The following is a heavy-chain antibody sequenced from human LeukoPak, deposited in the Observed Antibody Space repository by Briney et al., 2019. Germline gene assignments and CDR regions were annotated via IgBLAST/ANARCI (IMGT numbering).Heavy chain of an antibody. CDR1: GFTFSGYA. CDR2: IGGGGGGT. CDR3: ANFLDGQRLDP. V-gene: IGHV3-23*01. J-gene: IGHJ5*02. D-gene: IGHD3-3*01. Sequence: GGSLRLTCATYGFTFSGYAMSWVRQAPGKGLEWASAIGGGGGGTYYADSVKGRFTTSRANTKNLLYQQMDSPTAEAAAVYCYANFLDGQRLDPWGQGTLVTVSS.